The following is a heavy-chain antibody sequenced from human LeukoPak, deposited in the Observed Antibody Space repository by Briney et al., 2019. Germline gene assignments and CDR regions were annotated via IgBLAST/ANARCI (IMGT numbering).Heavy chain of an antibody. Sequence: GESLKISCQGFGYSFTSYWIGWVRQMPGKGMEWLGVIYPGDSRIRYNPSFQGQVTISVDKSISTAYLQWVSLKASDTAMYYCACRDLSSTWSFPWGQGTLVTVSS. CDR1: GYSFTSYW. J-gene: IGHJ5*02. CDR2: IYPGDSRI. V-gene: IGHV5-51*01. D-gene: IGHD6-13*01. CDR3: ACRDLSSTWSFP.